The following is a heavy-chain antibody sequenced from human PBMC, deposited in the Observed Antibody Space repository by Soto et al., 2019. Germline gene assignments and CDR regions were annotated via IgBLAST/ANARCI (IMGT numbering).Heavy chain of an antibody. CDR3: PTEGGYPGSNFYAAY. Sequence: EVQLVESGGGLVEPGGSIRLSCVASGFTFTKAYMTWVRQAPGKGLEWVGRIKGSHAGGTTDYATSVKGRFTISRDDSKNTLYLQMNSLKTEDTCVSYCPTEGGYPGSNFYAAYSGQGTLVTVSS. D-gene: IGHD1-26*01. J-gene: IGHJ4*02. V-gene: IGHV3-15*01. CDR1: GFTFTKAY. CDR2: IKGSHAGGTT.